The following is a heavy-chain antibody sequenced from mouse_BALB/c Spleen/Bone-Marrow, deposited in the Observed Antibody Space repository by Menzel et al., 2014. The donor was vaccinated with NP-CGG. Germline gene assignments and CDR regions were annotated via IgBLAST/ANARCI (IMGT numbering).Heavy chain of an antibody. CDR3: ARKYGDY. V-gene: IGHV1-80*01. D-gene: IGHD2-10*02. CDR1: GYVFSSYW. J-gene: IGHJ2*01. CDR2: IYPGDGDT. Sequence: QVQLQQSGAELVRPGSSVKISCKASGYVFSSYWMNWVKQRLGQGLEWIGQIYPGDGDTNYNGKFKGKATLTADKSSSTAYMQLSSLTSEDSAVYFCARKYGDYWGQGTTLTVSS.